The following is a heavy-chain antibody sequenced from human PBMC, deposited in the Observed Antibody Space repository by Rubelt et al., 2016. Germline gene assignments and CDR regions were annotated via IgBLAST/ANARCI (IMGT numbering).Heavy chain of an antibody. Sequence: QVQLQESGPGLVKPSETLSLTCTLSGGSISSYYWSWLRQTPGKGLEWIGYIYYSGSTNYNPSLKSRVIISVDTSKNQCPLNLSPVTAADTAVYYCARKGYGDYGWVDPWGQGTLVTVSS. D-gene: IGHD4-17*01. CDR2: IYYSGST. CDR3: ARKGYGDYGWVDP. CDR1: GGSISSYY. V-gene: IGHV4-59*01. J-gene: IGHJ5*02.